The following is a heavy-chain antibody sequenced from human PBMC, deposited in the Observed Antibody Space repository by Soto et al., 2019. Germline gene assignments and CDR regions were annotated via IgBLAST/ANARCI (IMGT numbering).Heavy chain of an antibody. J-gene: IGHJ3*02. CDR1: GYTFTSYA. Sequence: ASVKVSCKASGYTFTSYAMHWVRQAPGQRLEWMGWINAGNGNTKYSQKFQGRVTITRDTSASTAYMELRSLRSDDTAVYYCAVGGSYRGGAFDIWGQGTMVTVSS. D-gene: IGHD1-26*01. CDR2: INAGNGNT. CDR3: AVGGSYRGGAFDI. V-gene: IGHV1-3*01.